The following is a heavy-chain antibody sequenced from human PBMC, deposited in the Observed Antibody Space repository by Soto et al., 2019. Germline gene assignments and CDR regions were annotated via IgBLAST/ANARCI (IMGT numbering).Heavy chain of an antibody. D-gene: IGHD5-12*01. CDR1: GCSLSTYG. J-gene: IGHJ4*02. V-gene: IGHV3-30*18. CDR3: AKDAPRYSGFDFSQ. Sequence: QVQLAESGGGVVQPGRSLRLSCEASGCSLSTYGMHWVRQAPGKGLEWVAVISYDGSNKYHADSVKGRFTISRDNSRNTLYLQMNSLRLDDTAVYYCAKDAPRYSGFDFSQWGQGTLVTVSS. CDR2: ISYDGSNK.